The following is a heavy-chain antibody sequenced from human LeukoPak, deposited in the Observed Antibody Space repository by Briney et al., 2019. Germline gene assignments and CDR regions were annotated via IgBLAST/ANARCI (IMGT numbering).Heavy chain of an antibody. D-gene: IGHD3-3*01. CDR1: GFTVSSNY. V-gene: IGHV3-53*01. CDR2: IYSGGST. J-gene: IGHJ4*02. Sequence: PGGSLRLSCAASGFTVSSNYMSWVRQAPGKGLEWVSVIYSGGSTYYADSVKGRFTISRDNSKNTLYLQMNSLRAEDTAVYYCAKSVNYDFWSGYYKLEETENYFDYWGQGTLVTVSS. CDR3: AKSVNYDFWSGYYKLEETENYFDY.